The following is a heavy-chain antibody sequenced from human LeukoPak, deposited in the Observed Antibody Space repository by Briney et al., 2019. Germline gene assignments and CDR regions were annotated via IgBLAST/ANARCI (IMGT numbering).Heavy chain of an antibody. J-gene: IGHJ4*02. D-gene: IGHD2-2*01. Sequence: SETLSLTCTVSGGSISSSSYYWGWIRRPPGKGLEWIGSIYYSGSTYYNPSLKSRVTISVDTSKNQFSLKLSSVTAADTAVYYCARQSYCSSTSCYPGIYYFDYWGQGTLVTVSS. CDR3: ARQSYCSSTSCYPGIYYFDY. CDR1: GGSISSSSYY. V-gene: IGHV4-39*01. CDR2: IYYSGST.